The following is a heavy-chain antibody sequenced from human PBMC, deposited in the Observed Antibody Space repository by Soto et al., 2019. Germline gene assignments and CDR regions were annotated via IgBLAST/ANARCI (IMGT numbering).Heavy chain of an antibody. CDR1: GFSLSTSGVG. Sequence: QITLKESGPTLVKPTQTLTLTCTFSGFSLSTSGVGVGWIRQPPGKALEWLALIYWDDDKRYSPSLKSRLTITKGTSKNQVVLTMTDMDPVDTATYYCAHFTPWHSYDSSGRISWNDYWGQGTLFTVSS. J-gene: IGHJ4*02. V-gene: IGHV2-5*02. CDR2: IYWDDDK. D-gene: IGHD3-22*01. CDR3: AHFTPWHSYDSSGRISWNDY.